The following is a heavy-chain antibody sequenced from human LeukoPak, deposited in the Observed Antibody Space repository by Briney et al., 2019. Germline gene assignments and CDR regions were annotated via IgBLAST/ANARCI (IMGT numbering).Heavy chain of an antibody. V-gene: IGHV4-31*03. CDR2: IYYSGST. J-gene: IGHJ5*02. CDR3: ARTYSYNYGDYAWFDP. D-gene: IGHD4-17*01. Sequence: PSQTLSLTCTVSGGSISSGGYYWSWIRQHPGKGLEWIGYIYYSGSTYYNPSLKSRVTIPVDTSKNQFSLKLSSVTAADTAVYYCARTYSYNYGDYAWFDPWGQGTLVTVSS. CDR1: GGSISSGGYY.